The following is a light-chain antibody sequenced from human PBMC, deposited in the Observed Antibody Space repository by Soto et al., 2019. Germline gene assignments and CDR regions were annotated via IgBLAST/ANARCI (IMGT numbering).Light chain of an antibody. CDR1: QTVGSN. CDR3: QQYNYWPRT. J-gene: IGKJ2*01. V-gene: IGKV3D-15*01. Sequence: EIVMTQSPDTLSLSPGERATLSCRASQTVGSNLAWYQQKPGQAPRLLINDASTRATGIPARFSGSGSGTEFTLTSSSLQSEDFALYYCQQYNYWPRTFGQGTRLEIK. CDR2: DAS.